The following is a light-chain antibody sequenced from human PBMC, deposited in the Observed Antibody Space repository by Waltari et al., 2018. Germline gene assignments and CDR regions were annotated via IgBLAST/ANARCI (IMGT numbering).Light chain of an antibody. Sequence: QSALTQPRSASGSPGQSVTISCTGTSTDSGGYDYVSWYHHHPGKAPKLMILEVTKRPSGVPDRFSGSKAGNTASLTISGLQAEDEADYYCCSYAGSYTHVVFGGGTKLTVL. V-gene: IGLV2-11*01. CDR2: EVT. CDR1: STDSGGYDY. J-gene: IGLJ2*01. CDR3: CSYAGSYTHVV.